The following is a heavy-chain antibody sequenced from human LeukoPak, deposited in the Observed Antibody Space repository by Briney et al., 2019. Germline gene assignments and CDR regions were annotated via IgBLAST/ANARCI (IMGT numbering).Heavy chain of an antibody. D-gene: IGHD3-22*01. J-gene: IGHJ4*02. CDR2: ISSTGSNI. Sequence: GGSLRLSCAASGFTFSTYEMNWVRQAPGKGLEWVSYISSTGSNIYYADSVKGRFTISRDDAKNSPYLLMNSLRTEDTAVYYCAATYYYDGSGDYWGQGTLVTVSS. CDR3: AATYYYDGSGDY. CDR1: GFTFSTYE. V-gene: IGHV3-48*03.